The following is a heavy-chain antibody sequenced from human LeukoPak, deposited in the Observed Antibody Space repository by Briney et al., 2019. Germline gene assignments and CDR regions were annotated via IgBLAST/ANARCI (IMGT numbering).Heavy chain of an antibody. CDR2: ISSSSSYI. CDR1: GFTFSSYS. J-gene: IGHJ4*02. D-gene: IGHD4-17*01. Sequence: PGGSLRLSCAASGFTFSSYSMNWVRQAPGEGLEWVSSISSSSSYIYYADSVKGRFTISRDNAKNSLYLQMNSLRAEDTAVYYCAIAYGDYTPGDYWGQGTLVTVSS. V-gene: IGHV3-21*01. CDR3: AIAYGDYTPGDY.